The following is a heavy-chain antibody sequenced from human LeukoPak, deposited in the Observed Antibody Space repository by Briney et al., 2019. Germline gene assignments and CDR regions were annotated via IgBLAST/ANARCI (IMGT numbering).Heavy chain of an antibody. V-gene: IGHV4-4*07. D-gene: IGHD6-13*01. CDR3: ARDLGTSWSVWFDP. Sequence: KPSETLSLTWTVSDGSISTYYWSWIRQPAGKGLDWIGRIYTSVNPNYNPSLKSRVTMSVDTSKNQFSLKLTSVTAADTAVYYCARDLGTSWSVWFDPWGQGTLVTVSS. CDR1: DGSISTYY. CDR2: IYTSVNP. J-gene: IGHJ5*02.